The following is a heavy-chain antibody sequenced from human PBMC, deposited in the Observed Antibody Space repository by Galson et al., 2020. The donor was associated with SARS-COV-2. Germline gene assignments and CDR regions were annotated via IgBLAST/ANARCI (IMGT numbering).Heavy chain of an antibody. D-gene: IGHD6-13*01. CDR2: IFPGDSDI. CDR3: ARLPRDWYFMDFDY. CDR1: GYSFSSAW. V-gene: IGHV5-51*01. J-gene: IGHJ4*02. Sequence: HGESLKISCQGSGYSFSSAWIAWVRQMPGKGLEWLGLIFPGDSDIRYSPAFQGQVTISADRSISTAYLEWSSLQVSDTAMYYCARLPRDWYFMDFDYCGQGTPVTVSS.